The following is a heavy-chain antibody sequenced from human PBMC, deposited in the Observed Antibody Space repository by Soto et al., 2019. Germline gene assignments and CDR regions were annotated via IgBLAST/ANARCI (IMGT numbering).Heavy chain of an antibody. V-gene: IGHV3-30-3*01. CDR3: ARDDMTTAFDY. J-gene: IGHJ4*02. CDR1: GFTFSSYA. Sequence: QVQLVESGGGVVQPGRSLRLSCAASGFTFSSYAMHWVRQAPGKGLEWVAVISYDGSNKYYADSVKGRFTISRDNSKNALYLQMNSLRAEDTAVYYCARDDMTTAFDYWGQGTLVTVSS. CDR2: ISYDGSNK. D-gene: IGHD4-17*01.